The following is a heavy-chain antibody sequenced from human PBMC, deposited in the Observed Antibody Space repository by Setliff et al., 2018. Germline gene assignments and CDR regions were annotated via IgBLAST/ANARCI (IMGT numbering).Heavy chain of an antibody. D-gene: IGHD3-22*01. CDR2: ISTSSSTI. CDR1: GFTFSSHG. Sequence: HPGGSLRLSCVASGFTFSSHGMTWVRLAPGKGLEWISYISTSSSTIYYADSVKGRFTISRDNANHTLYLQMNSLRADDTAVYYCARLALTGYDSSGYYYALDYYYYMDVWGKGTTVTVS. CDR3: ARLALTGYDSSGYYYALDYYYYMDV. J-gene: IGHJ6*03. V-gene: IGHV3-48*01.